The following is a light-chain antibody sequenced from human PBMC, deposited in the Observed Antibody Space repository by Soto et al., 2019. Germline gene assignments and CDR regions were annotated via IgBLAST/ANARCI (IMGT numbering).Light chain of an antibody. Sequence: QSVLTQAASVSGSPGQSITISCTGSSVDVGDYNSVSWYQQHPGKAPKVMIYHVTIRASGVSNRFSGSKSGNTASLTISGLQAEDEADYYCSSYSHSPPSYVFGTGTKVTV. J-gene: IGLJ1*01. CDR2: HVT. CDR1: SVDVGDYNS. CDR3: SSYSHSPPSYV. V-gene: IGLV2-14*03.